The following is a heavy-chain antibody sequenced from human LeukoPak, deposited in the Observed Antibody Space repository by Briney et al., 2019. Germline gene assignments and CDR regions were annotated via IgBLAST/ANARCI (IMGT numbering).Heavy chain of an antibody. V-gene: IGHV3-23*01. D-gene: IGHD5-24*01. Sequence: GGSLRLSCAASGFTFSTYAMAWVRQAPGKGLEWVATVSNLAGTTNHADSVKGRFTVSRDNSNNILYLQMNSLRGEDTAVYYCAKDGLSGYNLDHWGQGTLVTVSS. CDR1: GFTFSTYA. CDR3: AKDGLSGYNLDH. CDR2: VSNLAGTT. J-gene: IGHJ5*02.